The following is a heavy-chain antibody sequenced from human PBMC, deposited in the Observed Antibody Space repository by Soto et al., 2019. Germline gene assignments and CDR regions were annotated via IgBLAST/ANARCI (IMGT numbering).Heavy chain of an antibody. CDR1: GFTFSAYG. CDR2: VSYDGTNK. CDR3: AKDLQATLDFYYGMDV. Sequence: QVQLVESGGGVVRPGRSLRLSCAASGFTFSAYGMHWVRQAPGKGLEWVAVVSYDGTNKDYADSVKGRFTISRDNSKNTLSLQMNSLRAEDTALYYCAKDLQATLDFYYGMDVWGQGTTVTVSS. J-gene: IGHJ6*02. D-gene: IGHD6-13*01. V-gene: IGHV3-30*18.